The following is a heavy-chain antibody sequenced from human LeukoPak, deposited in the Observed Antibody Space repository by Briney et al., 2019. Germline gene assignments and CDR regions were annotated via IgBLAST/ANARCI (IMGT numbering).Heavy chain of an antibody. CDR3: ARTYDSSGYYYDGY. CDR1: GFTFDDYA. Sequence: SLRLSCAASGFTFDDYAMHWVRQAPGKGLEWVSGISWNSGSIGYADSVKGRFTISRDNAKNSLYLQMNSLRAEDTAVYYCARTYDSSGYYYDGYWGQGTLVTVSS. V-gene: IGHV3-9*01. J-gene: IGHJ4*02. CDR2: ISWNSGSI. D-gene: IGHD3-22*01.